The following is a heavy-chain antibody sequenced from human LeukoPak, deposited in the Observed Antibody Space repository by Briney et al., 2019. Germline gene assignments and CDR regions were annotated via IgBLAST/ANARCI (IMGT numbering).Heavy chain of an antibody. V-gene: IGHV4-4*08. J-gene: IGHJ4*02. Sequence: PSETLSLTCTVSGVSIRGFYWNWIRQPPRKGLEWVGYSHTGGSISSNPSLNSRVAFSMDTSKNQVSLRLNSVTATDTAVYYCARRRGGFGAGEFDYWGQGIPVTVST. D-gene: IGHD3-10*01. CDR1: GVSIRGFY. CDR2: SHTGGSI. CDR3: ARRRGGFGAGEFDY.